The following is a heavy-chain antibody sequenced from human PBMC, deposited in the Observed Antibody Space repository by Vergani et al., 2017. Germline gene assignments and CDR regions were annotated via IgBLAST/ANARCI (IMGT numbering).Heavy chain of an antibody. CDR1: GFILSTYW. J-gene: IGHJ4*02. CDR2: IKQDGSEK. D-gene: IGHD6-19*01. CDR3: ARELEAGTKEIDY. V-gene: IGHV3-7*01. Sequence: EVQLVESGGGLVQSGGSLRLSCAASGFILSTYWMTWVRQAPGKGLEWVASIKQDGSEKYCVDSVKGRFTISRDNAKNSLYLQMNSLRAEDTAVYFCARELEAGTKEIDYWGQGTLVIVSS.